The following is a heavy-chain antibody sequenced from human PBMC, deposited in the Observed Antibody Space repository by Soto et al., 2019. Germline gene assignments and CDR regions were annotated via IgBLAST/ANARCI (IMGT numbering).Heavy chain of an antibody. D-gene: IGHD4-17*01. V-gene: IGHV4-4*07. Sequence: SETLSLTCTVSGGSISSYYWSWIRQPAGKGLEWIGRIYTSGSTNYNPSLKSRVTMSVDTSKNQFSLKLSSVTAADTAVYYCVRSSKEVTKDYNWFDPWGQGTPVTVSS. J-gene: IGHJ5*02. CDR2: IYTSGST. CDR1: GGSISSYY. CDR3: VRSSKEVTKDYNWFDP.